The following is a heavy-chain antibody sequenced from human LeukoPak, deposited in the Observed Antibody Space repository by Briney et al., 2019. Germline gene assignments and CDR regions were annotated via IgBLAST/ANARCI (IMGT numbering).Heavy chain of an antibody. CDR2: ISSSSSYI. D-gene: IGHD6-19*01. Sequence: PGRSLRLSCAASGFTFSSYSMNLVRQAPGKGLEWVSSISSSSSYIYYADSVKGRFTISRDNAKNSLYLQMNSLRAEDTAVYYCARDTGSSSGWHSRGYYYYGMDVWGQGTTVTVSS. V-gene: IGHV3-21*01. CDR3: ARDTGSSSGWHSRGYYYYGMDV. J-gene: IGHJ6*02. CDR1: GFTFSSYS.